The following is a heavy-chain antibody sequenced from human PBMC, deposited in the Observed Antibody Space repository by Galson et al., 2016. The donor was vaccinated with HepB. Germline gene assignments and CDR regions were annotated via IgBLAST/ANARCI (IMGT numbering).Heavy chain of an antibody. CDR2: IKSKGDGETT. Sequence: SLRLSCAGSGFTFSHAWLNWVRQAPGKGLEWVGCIKSKGDGETTDYAAPVKGRFTVSRDDSKNTLYLQMNSLKTEDTAVYHCTTSVGANEFDSWGQGTLVTVSS. CDR3: TTSVGANEFDS. D-gene: IGHD1-26*01. V-gene: IGHV3-15*07. J-gene: IGHJ4*02. CDR1: GFTFSHAW.